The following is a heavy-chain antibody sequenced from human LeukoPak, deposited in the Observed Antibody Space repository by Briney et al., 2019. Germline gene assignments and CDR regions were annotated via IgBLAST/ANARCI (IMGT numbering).Heavy chain of an antibody. Sequence: SETLSLTCTVSGGSISSYYWSWIRQPPGKGLEWIGYIYYSGSTNYNPSLKSRVTISVDPSKNQFSLKLSSVTAADTAVYYCAAMSGIAVAGTAYWGQGTLVTVSS. D-gene: IGHD6-19*01. V-gene: IGHV4-59*01. CDR1: GGSISSYY. J-gene: IGHJ4*02. CDR3: AAMSGIAVAGTAY. CDR2: IYYSGST.